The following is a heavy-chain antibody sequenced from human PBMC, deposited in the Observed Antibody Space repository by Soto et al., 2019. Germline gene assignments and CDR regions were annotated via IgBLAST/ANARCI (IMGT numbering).Heavy chain of an antibody. Sequence: GGSLRLSCAASGFTFSSYGMHWVRQAPGKGLEWVAVISYDGSNKYYADSVKGRFTISRDNSKNTLYLQMNSLRAEDTAVYYCAKNLEDYYYGMDVWGQGTTVTVS. CDR1: GFTFSSYG. J-gene: IGHJ6*02. CDR2: ISYDGSNK. CDR3: AKNLEDYYYGMDV. V-gene: IGHV3-30*18.